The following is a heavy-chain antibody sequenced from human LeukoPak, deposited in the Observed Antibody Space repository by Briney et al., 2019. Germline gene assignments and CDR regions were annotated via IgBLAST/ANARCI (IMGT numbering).Heavy chain of an antibody. CDR1: GDSISSGTYF. CDR2: IHTNGDT. J-gene: IGHJ4*02. V-gene: IGHV4-61*02. D-gene: IGHD4-23*01. CDR3: ARGTGPLYGGRPDY. Sequence: PSETLSLTCTVSGDSISSGTYFWNWIRQPAGRRLEYIGRIHTNGDTDYHPSLKSRVTVSIDTSKNQFSLDLNTVTAADTAVYYCARGTGPLYGGRPDYWGQGTLVTVSS.